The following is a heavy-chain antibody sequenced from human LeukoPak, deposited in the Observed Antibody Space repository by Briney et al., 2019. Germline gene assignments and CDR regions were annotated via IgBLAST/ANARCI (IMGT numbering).Heavy chain of an antibody. D-gene: IGHD6-19*01. CDR1: GGSISSSSYY. J-gene: IGHJ4*02. CDR3: ARSLAVAGPFDY. Sequence: SETLSLTCTVSGGSISSSSYYWGWIRQPPGKGLEWIGRIYTSGSTNYNPSLKSRVTISVDTSKNQFSLKLNSLTAADTAVYCCARSLAVAGPFDYWVQGTLVTVSS. V-gene: IGHV4-61*02. CDR2: IYTSGST.